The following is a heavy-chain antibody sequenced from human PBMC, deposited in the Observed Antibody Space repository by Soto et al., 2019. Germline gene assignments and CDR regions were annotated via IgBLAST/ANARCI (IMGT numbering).Heavy chain of an antibody. Sequence: LRLSCAASGFTFSSYWMSWVRQAPGKGLEWVANIKQDGSEKYYVDSVKGRFTISRDNAKNSLYLQMNSLRAEDTAVYYCARDYDYVWGSYRPSYYFDYWGQGTLVTVSS. V-gene: IGHV3-7*01. CDR3: ARDYDYVWGSYRPSYYFDY. D-gene: IGHD3-16*02. CDR2: IKQDGSEK. J-gene: IGHJ4*02. CDR1: GFTFSSYW.